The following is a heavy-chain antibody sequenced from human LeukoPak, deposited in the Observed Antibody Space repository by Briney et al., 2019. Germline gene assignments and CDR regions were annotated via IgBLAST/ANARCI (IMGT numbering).Heavy chain of an antibody. CDR3: AKLKQWQPQRYFFEY. CDR1: GFTFSSYA. V-gene: IGHV3-23*01. Sequence: GGSLRLSCAASGFTFSSYAMSWVRQAPEKGLEWVSTFSGTSSTSYADAVKGRVTISRDNSKNTLYLQLNSLRAEDTAVYYCAKLKQWQPQRYFFEYWGQGALVTVAS. CDR2: FSGTSST. D-gene: IGHD6-19*01. J-gene: IGHJ4*02.